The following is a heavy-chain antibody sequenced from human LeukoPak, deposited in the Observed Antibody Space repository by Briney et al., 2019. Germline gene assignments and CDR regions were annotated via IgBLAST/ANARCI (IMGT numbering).Heavy chain of an antibody. CDR1: GFIFNTYF. V-gene: IGHV3-74*01. D-gene: IGHD5-24*01. CDR2: IDTDGKST. Sequence: GGSLRLSCAASGFIFNTYFMHWVRQAPGKRLVWVSRIDTDGKSTTYADSVKGRFTISRDNAKNTLYLQMNSLRAEDTAVYYCVRDKDGYNFWGQGTLVSVSS. J-gene: IGHJ4*02. CDR3: VRDKDGYNF.